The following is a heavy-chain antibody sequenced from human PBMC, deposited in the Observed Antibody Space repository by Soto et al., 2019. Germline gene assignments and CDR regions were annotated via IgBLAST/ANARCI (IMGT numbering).Heavy chain of an antibody. CDR2: IYHSGTT. CDR3: AGYYGGNSDYYYYDMDV. CDR1: GGSISSGDYS. V-gene: IGHV4-30-2*01. D-gene: IGHD4-17*01. J-gene: IGHJ6*02. Sequence: SETLSLTCTVSGGSISSGDYSWSWIRQPPGKGLEWIGYIYHSGTTYYNPSLKSRVTISVDTSKNQFSLKLSSVTAADTAVYYCAGYYGGNSDYYYYDMDVWGQGTTVTV.